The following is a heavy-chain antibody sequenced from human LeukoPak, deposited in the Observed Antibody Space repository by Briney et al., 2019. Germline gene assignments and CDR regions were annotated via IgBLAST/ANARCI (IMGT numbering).Heavy chain of an antibody. V-gene: IGHV3-48*01. CDR2: ISSSSSTI. Sequence: GGSLRLSCAASGFTFSTYSMNWVRQSPGKGLEWVSYISSSSSTIYYADSVKGRFTISRDNAKNALYLQMNSLRAEDTAVYYCAREKGASLFDYWGQGTLVTVSS. CDR3: AREKGASLFDY. D-gene: IGHD5-12*01. J-gene: IGHJ4*02. CDR1: GFTFSTYS.